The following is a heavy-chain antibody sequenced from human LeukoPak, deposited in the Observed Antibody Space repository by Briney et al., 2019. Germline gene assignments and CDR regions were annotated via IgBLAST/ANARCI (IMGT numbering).Heavy chain of an antibody. CDR2: IIPIFGTA. Sequence: SVKVSCKASGGTFSSYAISWVRQAPGQGLEWMGGIIPIFGTANYAQKFQGRVTITADESTSTAYMELSSLRSEDTAVYYCASSPVTWIQLWFGYWGQGTLVTISS. CDR3: ASSPVTWIQLWFGY. V-gene: IGHV1-69*01. D-gene: IGHD5-18*01. CDR1: GGTFSSYA. J-gene: IGHJ4*02.